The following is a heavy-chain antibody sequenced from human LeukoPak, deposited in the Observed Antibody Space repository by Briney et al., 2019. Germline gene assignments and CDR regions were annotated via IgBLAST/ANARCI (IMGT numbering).Heavy chain of an antibody. CDR3: ARVRKYSGSYHFDY. V-gene: IGHV1-2*02. D-gene: IGHD1-26*01. CDR1: GYTFTGYY. CDR2: INPNSCGT. Sequence: ASVKVSCKASGYTFTGYYMHWVRQAPGQGLEWMGWINPNSCGTHYAQKFQGRVTMNRDTSISTAYMELSRLRSDDTAVYYCARVRKYSGSYHFDYWGQGTLVTVSS. J-gene: IGHJ4*02.